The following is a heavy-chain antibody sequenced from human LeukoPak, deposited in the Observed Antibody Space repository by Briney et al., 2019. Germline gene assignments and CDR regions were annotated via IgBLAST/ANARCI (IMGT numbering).Heavy chain of an antibody. J-gene: IGHJ4*02. CDR1: GGSISNSNYY. D-gene: IGHD3-10*01. V-gene: IGHV4-39*01. Sequence: SETLSLTCTVSGGSISNSNYYWSWIRQPPGKELEWIASINYGGTTYYNPSLKSRVTISVDTSKNQFSLRLSSVTAADTAVYLCARYVVYGSGKYYFDYWGQGALVTVCS. CDR2: INYGGTT. CDR3: ARYVVYGSGKYYFDY.